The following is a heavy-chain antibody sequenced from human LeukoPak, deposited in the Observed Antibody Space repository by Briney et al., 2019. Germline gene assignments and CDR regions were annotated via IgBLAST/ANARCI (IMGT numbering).Heavy chain of an antibody. Sequence: SQTLSLTCTVSGGSISSGGYYWSWIRQHPGKGLEWIGSIYYSGSTHSNPSLKSRLTISVDTSQNQFSLKLTSVTAADTAVYYCARVERYHEYFQHWGQGTLVTVSS. J-gene: IGHJ1*01. V-gene: IGHV4-31*03. CDR2: IYYSGST. CDR3: ARVERYHEYFQH. D-gene: IGHD3-3*01. CDR1: GGSISSGGYY.